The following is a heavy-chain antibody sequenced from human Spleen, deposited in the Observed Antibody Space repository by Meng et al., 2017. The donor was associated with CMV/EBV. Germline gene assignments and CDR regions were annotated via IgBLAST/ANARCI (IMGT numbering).Heavy chain of an antibody. J-gene: IGHJ6*02. CDR2: IIPILGIA. CDR1: GGTFSSYA. CDR3: ARDRWGYCSSTSCPLMDV. D-gene: IGHD2-2*01. Sequence: SVKVSCKASGGTFSSYAISWVRQAPGQGLEWMGGIIPILGIANYAQKFQGRVTITADKSTSTAYMELSSLRSEDTAVYYCARDRWGYCSSTSCPLMDVWGQGTTVTVSS. V-gene: IGHV1-69*10.